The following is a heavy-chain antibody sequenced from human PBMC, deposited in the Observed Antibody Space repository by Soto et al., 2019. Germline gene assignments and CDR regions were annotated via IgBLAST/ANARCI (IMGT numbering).Heavy chain of an antibody. CDR1: GFTFSSYG. D-gene: IGHD3-22*01. J-gene: IGHJ4*02. V-gene: IGHV3-30*18. CDR2: VSYDGSNK. Sequence: PGGSLRLSCAASGFTFSSYGMHWVRQAPGKGLEWVAVVSYDGSNKYYADSVKGRFTISRDNSKNTLYLQMNSLRAEDTAVYYCAKDPRYYDSSDSPYYFDYWGQGTLVTVSS. CDR3: AKDPRYYDSSDSPYYFDY.